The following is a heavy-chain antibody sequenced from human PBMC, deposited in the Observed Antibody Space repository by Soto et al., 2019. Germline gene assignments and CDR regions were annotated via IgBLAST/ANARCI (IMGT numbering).Heavy chain of an antibody. V-gene: IGHV4-31*03. CDR3: ARVGISSSDAFDI. Sequence: TSETLSLTCSVSGGSISSGGYYWSWIRQLPGKDLEWIGYIYHSRNTYYNSSLKSRLTISVDTSKNQFSLKLTSVTAADTAVYYCARVGISSSDAFDIWGQGTMVTVSS. J-gene: IGHJ3*02. CDR1: GGSISSGGYY. CDR2: IYHSRNT. D-gene: IGHD6-6*01.